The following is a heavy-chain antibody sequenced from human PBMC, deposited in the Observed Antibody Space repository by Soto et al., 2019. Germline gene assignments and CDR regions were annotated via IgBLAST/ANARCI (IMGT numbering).Heavy chain of an antibody. CDR3: ARTRPSTVTYYYMDV. Sequence: SETLSLTCPVSGGSISSYYLSWIRQPPGKGLEWIGYIYYGGSTNYNPSLKSRVTISVDTSKNQFSLKLSSVTAADTAVYYCARTRPSTVTYYYMDVWGKGTTVTVSS. D-gene: IGHD4-4*01. CDR1: GGSISSYY. V-gene: IGHV4-59*01. CDR2: IYYGGST. J-gene: IGHJ6*03.